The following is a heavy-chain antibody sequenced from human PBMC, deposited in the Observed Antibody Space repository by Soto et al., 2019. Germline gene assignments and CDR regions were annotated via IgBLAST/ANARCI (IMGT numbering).Heavy chain of an antibody. CDR2: VNHRGST. CDR3: ARDRPMDYGDYWPVPDY. CDR1: GGSFSDYY. J-gene: IGHJ4*02. Sequence: NPSETLSLTCAVYGGSFSDYYWSWIRQPPGKGLEWIGEVNHRGSTNYGPSLKSRVTISADTSKNQFSLKLRSVTAADTAVYYCARDRPMDYGDYWPVPDYWGQGTLVTVSS. D-gene: IGHD4-17*01. V-gene: IGHV4-34*01.